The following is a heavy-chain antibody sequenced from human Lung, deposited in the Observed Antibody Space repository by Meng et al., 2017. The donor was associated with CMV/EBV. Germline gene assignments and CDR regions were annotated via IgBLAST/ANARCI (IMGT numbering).Heavy chain of an antibody. D-gene: IGHD5-18*01. Sequence: GGSLRLSCAASGFTFDDYGMHWVRQAPGKGLEWIALISWDGGNAYYADSVKGRFTISRDNTKKSLHLQMERLRVEETAFYYCVKDRGYTAGDLMHGMDVWGQGXTVTVSS. J-gene: IGHJ6*02. CDR2: ISWDGGNA. CDR1: GFTFDDYG. CDR3: VKDRGYTAGDLMHGMDV. V-gene: IGHV3-43D*04.